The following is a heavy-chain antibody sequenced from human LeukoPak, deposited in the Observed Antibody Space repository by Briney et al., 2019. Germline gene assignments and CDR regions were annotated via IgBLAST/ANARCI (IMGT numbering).Heavy chain of an antibody. J-gene: IGHJ4*02. V-gene: IGHV3-48*04. Sequence: KAGGSLRLSCAASGFTFSSYSMNWVRQAPGKGLEWISYISSRSSAEKYADSVKGRFTVSRDNAKNSLYLQMNSLRAEDMALYYCAKGYSSSWYVEAVFDYWGQGTLVTVSS. D-gene: IGHD6-13*01. CDR1: GFTFSSYS. CDR3: AKGYSSSWYVEAVFDY. CDR2: ISSRSSAE.